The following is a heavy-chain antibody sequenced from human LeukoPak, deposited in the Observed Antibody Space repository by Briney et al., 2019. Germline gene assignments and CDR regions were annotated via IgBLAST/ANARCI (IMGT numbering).Heavy chain of an antibody. V-gene: IGHV3-48*01. CDR2: ISSSSGSI. D-gene: IGHD4-11*01. CDR1: GFTFSTYN. J-gene: IGHJ4*02. CDR3: ARVWQDYSNADY. Sequence: PGGSLRHSCAASGFTFSTYNMNWVRQAPGKGPEWVSYISSSSGSIHYADSVRGRFAISRDNAKNSLYLQMNSLRAEDTAVYYCARVWQDYSNADYWGQGTLVTVSS.